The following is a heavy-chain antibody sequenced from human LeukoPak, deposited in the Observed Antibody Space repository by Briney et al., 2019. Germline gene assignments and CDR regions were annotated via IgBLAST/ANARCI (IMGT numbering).Heavy chain of an antibody. Sequence: PGGSLRLSCTASGFTFGDYAMSWVRQAPGKGLEWVGFIRSKAYGGTTEYAASVKGRFTISRDDSKSIAYLQMNSLKTEDTAVYYCTRVYSSHVAFDPWGQGTLVTVSS. D-gene: IGHD6-13*01. CDR2: IRSKAYGGTT. CDR3: TRVYSSHVAFDP. V-gene: IGHV3-49*04. J-gene: IGHJ5*02. CDR1: GFTFGDYA.